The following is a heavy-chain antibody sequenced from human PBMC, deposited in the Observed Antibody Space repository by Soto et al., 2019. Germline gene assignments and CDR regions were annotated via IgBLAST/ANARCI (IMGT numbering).Heavy chain of an antibody. V-gene: IGHV4-38-2*02. CDR3: ARGRYCLTGRCFPNWFDS. D-gene: IGHD2-15*01. Sequence: SETLSLTCTVSGYSISSGSYWAWIRQPPGKGPEWIASIYHGGTTFYNPSLKSRITISVDTSNNQFSLKLTSVTAADTAVYYCARGRYCLTGRCFPNWFDSWGQGTLVTVSS. CDR1: GYSISSGSY. CDR2: IYHGGTT. J-gene: IGHJ5*01.